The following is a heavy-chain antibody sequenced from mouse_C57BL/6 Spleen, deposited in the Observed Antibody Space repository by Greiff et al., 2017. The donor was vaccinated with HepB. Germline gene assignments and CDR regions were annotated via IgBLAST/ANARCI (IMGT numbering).Heavy chain of an antibody. V-gene: IGHV1-81*01. CDR2: IYPRSGNT. CDR1: GYTFTSYG. CDR3: ANDYGSSLYYFDY. J-gene: IGHJ2*01. Sequence: VQLQQSGAELARPGASVKLSCKASGYTFTSYGISWVKQRTGQGLEWIGEIYPRSGNTYYNEKFKGKATLTAEQTSSTAYMELRSLTSEDSAIYFCANDYGSSLYYFDYWGQGTTLTVSS. D-gene: IGHD1-1*01.